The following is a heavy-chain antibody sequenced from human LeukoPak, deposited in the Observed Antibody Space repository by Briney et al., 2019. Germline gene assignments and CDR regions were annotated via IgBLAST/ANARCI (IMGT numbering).Heavy chain of an antibody. Sequence: GGSLRLSCAVSGFIVNTYYMSWVRQAPGKGLEWVSVIYTGGSTYYADSVKGRFTISRDNSKNTVYLQMNSLRAEDTAVYYCARGGGSGYTFGPPDYWGQGTLVTVSS. CDR1: GFIVNTYY. V-gene: IGHV3-53*01. D-gene: IGHD5-18*01. J-gene: IGHJ4*02. CDR2: IYTGGST. CDR3: ARGGGSGYTFGPPDY.